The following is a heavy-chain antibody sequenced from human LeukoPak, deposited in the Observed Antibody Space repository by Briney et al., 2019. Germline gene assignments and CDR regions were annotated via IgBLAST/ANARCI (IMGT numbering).Heavy chain of an antibody. J-gene: IGHJ5*02. CDR3: ARRDYGSGSYYMPNWFDP. CDR2: IYYSGST. V-gene: IGHV4-39*01. CDR1: GGSISGSSYY. D-gene: IGHD3-10*01. Sequence: SETLSLTCTVSGGSISGSSYYWGWIRQPPGKGLEWIGSIYYSGSTYYNPSLKSRVTISVDTSKNQFSLKLSSVTAADTAVYYCARRDYGSGSYYMPNWFDPWGQGTLVTVSS.